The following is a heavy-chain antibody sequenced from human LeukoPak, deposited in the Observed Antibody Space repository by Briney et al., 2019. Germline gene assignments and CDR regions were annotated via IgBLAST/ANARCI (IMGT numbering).Heavy chain of an antibody. J-gene: IGHJ4*02. Sequence: ASVKVSCKASGYTFIGYYLHWVRQAPGQGLEWMGWINPTSGGTNYAQKFQDRVTMTRDTSINTAYMELSRLTPDDTAVYYCARLVGLSTTASYWGQGTLVAVSS. CDR3: ARLVGLSTTASY. CDR2: INPTSGGT. CDR1: GYTFIGYY. V-gene: IGHV1-2*02. D-gene: IGHD5/OR15-5a*01.